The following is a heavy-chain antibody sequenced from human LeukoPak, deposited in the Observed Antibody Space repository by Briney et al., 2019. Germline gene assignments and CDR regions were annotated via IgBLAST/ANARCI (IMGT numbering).Heavy chain of an antibody. J-gene: IGHJ6*03. CDR1: GGSFSGYY. Sequence: SETLSLTCAVYGGSFSGYYWSWIRQPPGKGLEWIGEINHSGSTNYNPSLKSRVTISVDTSKNQFSLKLTSVTAADTAVYYCAREKGYDDYVGGDYYYYYMDVWGKGTTVTISS. CDR2: INHSGST. V-gene: IGHV4-34*01. D-gene: IGHD4-17*01. CDR3: AREKGYDDYVGGDYYYYYMDV.